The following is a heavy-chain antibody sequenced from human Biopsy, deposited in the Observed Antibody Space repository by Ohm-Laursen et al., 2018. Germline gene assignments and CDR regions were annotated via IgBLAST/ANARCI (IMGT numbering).Heavy chain of an antibody. D-gene: IGHD3-22*01. CDR2: INHSGST. CDR1: GGSFTGYY. J-gene: IGHJ4*02. Sequence: SDTLSLTCAVYGGSFTGYYWSWIRQPPGKGLEGIGEINHSGSTNYNPSLKRRVTISLDTSKNQLSLKLSSVTAADTAVYYCARESDSSGYYYRDYWGQGTLVTVSS. V-gene: IGHV4-34*01. CDR3: ARESDSSGYYYRDY.